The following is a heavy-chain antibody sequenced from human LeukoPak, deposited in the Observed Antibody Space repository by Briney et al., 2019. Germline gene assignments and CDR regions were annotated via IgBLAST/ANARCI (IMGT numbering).Heavy chain of an antibody. CDR2: IYHSGST. J-gene: IGHJ6*03. V-gene: IGHV4-38-2*02. CDR1: GYSISSGYY. CDR3: ARGGSKWDYGGNAHYYYYMDV. D-gene: IGHD4-23*01. Sequence: PSETLSLTCTVSGYSISSGYYWGWIRQPPGKGLEWIGSIYHSGSTYYNPSLKSRVTISVDTSKNQFSLKLSSVTAADTAVYYCARGGSKWDYGGNAHYYYYMDVWGKGTTVTVSS.